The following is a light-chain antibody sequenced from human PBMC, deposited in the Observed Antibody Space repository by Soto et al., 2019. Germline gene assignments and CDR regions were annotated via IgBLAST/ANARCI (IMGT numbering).Light chain of an antibody. CDR2: EVS. Sequence: QSALTQPASVSGSPGQSITISCTGTSSDVGGYNYVSWYQQHPGKAPKLIIYEVSNRPSGVSNRFSGSKSCNTASLTISGLQAADEADYYCNSYTSKSTGVFGTGTKLTVL. CDR3: NSYTSKSTGV. CDR1: SSDVGGYNY. V-gene: IGLV2-14*01. J-gene: IGLJ1*01.